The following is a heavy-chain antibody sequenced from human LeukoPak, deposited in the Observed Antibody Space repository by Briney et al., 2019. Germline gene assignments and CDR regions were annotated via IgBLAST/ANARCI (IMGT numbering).Heavy chain of an antibody. J-gene: IGHJ5*02. Sequence: GGTLRLSCAASGFTFSSYGMSWVRQAPGKGLEWVSAISGSGGSTYYADSVKGRFTISRDNSKNTLYLQMNSLRAEDTAVYYCARDSGTTGEVKFDPWGQGTLVTVSS. V-gene: IGHV3-23*01. D-gene: IGHD3-10*01. CDR1: GFTFSSYG. CDR3: ARDSGTTGEVKFDP. CDR2: ISGSGGST.